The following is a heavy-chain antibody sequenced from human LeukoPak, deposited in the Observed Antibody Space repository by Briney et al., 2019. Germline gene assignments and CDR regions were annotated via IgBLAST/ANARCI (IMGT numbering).Heavy chain of an antibody. J-gene: IGHJ6*03. CDR2: INPNSGGT. CDR3: ARDSCTSSSCYSRPDYYSYYYMDV. CDR1: GYTLTELS. V-gene: IGHV1-2*02. Sequence: ASVKVSCKVSGYTLTELSMHWVRQAPGKGLEWMGWINPNSGGTVYAQQFQGRLTVTRDTSVSTAYMELSRLSSDDTAIYYCARDSCTSSSCYSRPDYYSYYYMDVWGKGTTVTVSS. D-gene: IGHD2-2*01.